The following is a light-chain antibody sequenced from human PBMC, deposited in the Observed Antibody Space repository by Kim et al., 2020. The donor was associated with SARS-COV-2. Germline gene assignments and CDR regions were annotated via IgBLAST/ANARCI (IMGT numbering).Light chain of an antibody. CDR2: EVY. J-gene: IGLJ1*01. CDR3: SSYAGSNIGV. Sequence: GQSGTISCTGTSSDIVNYNSVSWYHHNPGKVPKRIIFEVYKRPSGVPDRFSGSKSGNTASLTVSGLQPEDEGDYYCSSYAGSNIGVFGTGTKVTVL. CDR1: SSDIVNYNS. V-gene: IGLV2-8*01.